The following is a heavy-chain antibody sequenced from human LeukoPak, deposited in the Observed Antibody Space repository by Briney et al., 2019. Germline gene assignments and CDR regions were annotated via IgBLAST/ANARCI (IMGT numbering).Heavy chain of an antibody. CDR3: VKDRWVDH. D-gene: IGHD6-13*01. CDR2: ISSEGKTT. CDR1: GFIFSPYA. Sequence: GGSLRLSCSASGFIFSPYAMHWVRQAPGKGLEYVSSISSEGKTTYYADSVKGRFTISRDNSKNTLYLQMSSLRPEDTAVYYCVKDRWVDHWGQGTLVTVSS. V-gene: IGHV3-64D*06. J-gene: IGHJ4*02.